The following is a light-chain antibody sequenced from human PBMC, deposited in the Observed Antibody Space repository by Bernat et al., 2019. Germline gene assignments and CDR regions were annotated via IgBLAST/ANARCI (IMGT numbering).Light chain of an antibody. CDR1: QVIGTY. V-gene: IGKV1-9*01. J-gene: IGKJ5*01. CDR3: QQLNSYPIT. CDR2: GAS. Sequence: DIQLTQSPPFLSASVGDRVTITCRASQVIGTYLAWYQQKPGKAPYLLIYGASTLQTGVPSRFSGSGSGTEFTLTISSLRPEDFATYHCQQLNSYPITFGQGTRLEIK.